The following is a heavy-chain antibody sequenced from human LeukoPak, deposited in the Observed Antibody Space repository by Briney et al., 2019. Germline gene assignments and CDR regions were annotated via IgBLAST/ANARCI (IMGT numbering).Heavy chain of an antibody. V-gene: IGHV3-33*01. CDR2: VWYGGSEK. CDR1: GFTFSSYG. Sequence: GGSLRLSCAASGFTFSSYGIHWVRQAPGKGLEWVAVVWYGGSEKYYADSVKGRFTISRDNSKNTLYLQMNSLRAEGTAIYYCARDRGDPDYYFDQWGQGTLVTVSS. CDR3: ARDRGDPDYYFDQ. J-gene: IGHJ4*02. D-gene: IGHD7-27*01.